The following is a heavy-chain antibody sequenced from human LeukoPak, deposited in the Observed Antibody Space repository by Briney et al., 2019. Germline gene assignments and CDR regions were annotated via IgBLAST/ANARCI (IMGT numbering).Heavy chain of an antibody. CDR1: GGSISSGSYY. V-gene: IGHV4-61*02. Sequence: PSETLSLTCTVSGGSISSGSYYWSWIRQPAGKGLEWIGRIYTSGSTNYNPSLKSRVTISVDTPKNQFSLKLSSVTAADTAVYYCARSDIVVVPAAIPPPAFDIWGQGTMVTVSS. J-gene: IGHJ3*02. CDR3: ARSDIVVVPAAIPPPAFDI. D-gene: IGHD2-2*02. CDR2: IYTSGST.